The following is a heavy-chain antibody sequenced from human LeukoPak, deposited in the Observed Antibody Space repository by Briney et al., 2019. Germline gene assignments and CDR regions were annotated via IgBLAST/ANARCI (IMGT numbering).Heavy chain of an antibody. D-gene: IGHD6-13*01. CDR1: GGTFSSYA. J-gene: IGHJ5*02. CDR3: AREPVAAAAPYGWFDP. CDR2: IIPIFGTA. V-gene: IGHV1-69*05. Sequence: SVKVSCKASGGTFSSYAISWVRQAPGQGLEWMGGIIPIFGTANYAQKFQGRVTIPTDESTSTAYMELSNLRSEDTAVYYCAREPVAAAAPYGWFDPWGQGTLVTVSS.